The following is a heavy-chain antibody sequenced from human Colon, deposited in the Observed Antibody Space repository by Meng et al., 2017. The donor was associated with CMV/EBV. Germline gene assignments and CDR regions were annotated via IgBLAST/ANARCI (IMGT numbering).Heavy chain of an antibody. CDR2: INPNGGWT. J-gene: IGHJ5*02. CDR3: ARDHSDNDDRWWLDP. D-gene: IGHD2-8*01. CDR1: GYTFTRHF. Sequence: SGYTFTRHFVYWVRQAPGQGLEWMGIINPNGGWTSSADIFQGRLTVTRDTSTNTVYMELSSLTPEDTAIYYCARDHSDNDDRWWLDPWGQGTLVTVSS. V-gene: IGHV1-46*01.